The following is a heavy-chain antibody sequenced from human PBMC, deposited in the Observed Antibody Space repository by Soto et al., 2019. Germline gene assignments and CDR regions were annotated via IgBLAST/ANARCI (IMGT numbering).Heavy chain of an antibody. Sequence: SETLSLTCTVSGGSILNGGHYWTWIRQHPGKGLEWIGRIFFCGNTHYNPALKSRLTFSLDTAKNQFSLKLTSVTAADTAIYYCARDNSGFWGGYFDSWGQGKLVTVSS. CDR3: ARDNSGFWGGYFDS. D-gene: IGHD3-3*01. CDR2: IFFCGNT. CDR1: GGSILNGGHY. J-gene: IGHJ4*02. V-gene: IGHV4-31*03.